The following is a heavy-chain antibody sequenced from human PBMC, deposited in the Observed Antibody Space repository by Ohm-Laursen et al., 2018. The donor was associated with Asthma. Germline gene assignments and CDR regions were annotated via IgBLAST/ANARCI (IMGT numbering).Heavy chain of an antibody. V-gene: IGHV3-21*01. CDR1: GYSFSLYS. J-gene: IGHJ1*01. Sequence: GSLRLSCAASGYSFSLYSIHRIRQAPGKGLQWVASIITASTFIYYADSVRGRFTTSRDNAKNLVYLQMDSLRVDDTALYYCARIGPEWELPGREYSLHHWGEGTLGTVSS. D-gene: IGHD1-26*01. CDR3: ARIGPEWELPGREYSLHH. CDR2: IITASTFI.